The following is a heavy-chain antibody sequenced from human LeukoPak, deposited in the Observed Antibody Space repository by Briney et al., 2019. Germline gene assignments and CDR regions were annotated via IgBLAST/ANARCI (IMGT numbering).Heavy chain of an antibody. D-gene: IGHD3-10*01. V-gene: IGHV3-43*01. CDR2: ITWDGDIT. Sequence: GGSLRLSCAASGFIFDDYTMHWVRQAPGKGLEWVSLITWDGDITYYADSVKGRFTISRDNSKNSLYLRMNSLTTEDTAFYYCAKDYSSGSLMHFFDYWGQGTLVTVSS. CDR1: GFIFDDYT. CDR3: AKDYSSGSLMHFFDY. J-gene: IGHJ4*02.